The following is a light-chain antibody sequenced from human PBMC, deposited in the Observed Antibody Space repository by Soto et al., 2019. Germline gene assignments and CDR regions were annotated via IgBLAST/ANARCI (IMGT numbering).Light chain of an antibody. CDR2: GAS. CDR3: QQYGYSPPIT. Sequence: EIVLTQSPANLSVSPGERATLSCRASQSVSSNLAWYQQKPGQAPRLLIYGASTRATGIPARFSGSGSGTDFTLTISRLEPEDYAVYYYQQYGYSPPITFGQGTRLDIK. V-gene: IGKV3-20*01. J-gene: IGKJ5*01. CDR1: QSVSSN.